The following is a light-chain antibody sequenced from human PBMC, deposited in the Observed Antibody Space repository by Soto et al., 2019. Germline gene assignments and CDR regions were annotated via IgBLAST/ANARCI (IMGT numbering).Light chain of an antibody. CDR2: EGT. CDR1: SSDVGSYNL. CDR3: CSYAGSRPDV. V-gene: IGLV2-23*01. J-gene: IGLJ1*01. Sequence: QSVLTQPASVSGSPGQSITISCTGTSSDVGSYNLVSWYQQHPGKAPKLMIYEGTKRPSGISNRFSGSKSGNKASLTISGLQAEDEADYYCCSYAGSRPDVFGTGTKLTVL.